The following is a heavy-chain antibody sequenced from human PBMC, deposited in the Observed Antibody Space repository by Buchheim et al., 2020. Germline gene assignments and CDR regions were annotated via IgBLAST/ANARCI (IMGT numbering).Heavy chain of an antibody. CDR3: ARRYSSRRGWFDP. CDR2: IYYSGST. Sequence: QLQLQESGPGLVKPSETLSLTCTVSGGSISSSSYYWGWIRQPPGKGLEWIGSIYYSGSTYYNPSLKSRVTLSVDTSKNQFSLKLSSVTAADEAVYYCARRYSSRRGWFDPWGQGTL. CDR1: GGSISSSSYY. D-gene: IGHD6-13*01. V-gene: IGHV4-39*01. J-gene: IGHJ5*02.